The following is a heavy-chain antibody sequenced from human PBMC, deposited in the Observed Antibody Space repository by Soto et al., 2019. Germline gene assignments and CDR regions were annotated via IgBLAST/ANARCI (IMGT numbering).Heavy chain of an antibody. D-gene: IGHD1-1*01. Sequence: QVQLVQSGAEVKKPGASVKVSCKASGYTLTSYAMHWVRQAPVQRLEWMGRINACNGNTKYSQKVQGRVTITRDTSASTAYMELRGLRSKDMSVYYCARDLQADYWVQGTLVSVSS. CDR1: GYTLTSYA. CDR2: INACNGNT. J-gene: IGHJ4*02. CDR3: ARDLQADY. V-gene: IGHV1-3*01.